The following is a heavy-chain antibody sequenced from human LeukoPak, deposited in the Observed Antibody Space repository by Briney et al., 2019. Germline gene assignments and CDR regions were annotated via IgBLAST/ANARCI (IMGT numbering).Heavy chain of an antibody. V-gene: IGHV3-33*03. CDR1: GFTFSTYA. CDR2: IAYDGSNT. J-gene: IGHJ5*02. CDR3: AKDIGSTSLYNWFDP. Sequence: GRSLRLSCRVSGFTFSTYAMHWARQAPGKGLEWVAVIAYDGSNTYYLESVKGRFTISRDNSENTLYLQMNSLRAEDTAVYYCAKDIGSTSLYNWFDPWGQGTLVTVSS. D-gene: IGHD2-2*01.